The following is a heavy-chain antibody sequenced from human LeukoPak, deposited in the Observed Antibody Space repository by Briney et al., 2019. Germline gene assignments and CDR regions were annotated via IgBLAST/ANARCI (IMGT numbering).Heavy chain of an antibody. V-gene: IGHV3-21*01. CDR3: ARGTGITGTTFGY. CDR2: ISSSSSYI. Sequence: GGSLRLSCAASGFTFSSYSINWVRQAPGTGLEWVSSISSSSSYIYYADSVKGRFTISRDNAKNSLYLQMNSLRAEDTDVYYCARGTGITGTTFGYWGQGTLVTVSS. J-gene: IGHJ4*02. CDR1: GFTFSSYS. D-gene: IGHD1-7*01.